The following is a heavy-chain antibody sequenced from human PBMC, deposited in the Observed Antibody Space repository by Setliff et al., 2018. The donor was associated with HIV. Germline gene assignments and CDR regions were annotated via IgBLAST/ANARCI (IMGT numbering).Heavy chain of an antibody. CDR2: IYYDGRT. CDR3: ASGPTYYYDSSGYFFDY. CDR1: GGSIRTGAYY. J-gene: IGHJ4*02. Sequence: SETLSLTCTASGGSIRTGAYYWGWIRQPPGKGLEWIGSIYYDGRTFYKPSLKSRLTISVDTSKNQFSLSLNSVTAADTAVYYCASGPTYYYDSSGYFFDYWGQGTLVTVSS. V-gene: IGHV4-39*07. D-gene: IGHD3-22*01.